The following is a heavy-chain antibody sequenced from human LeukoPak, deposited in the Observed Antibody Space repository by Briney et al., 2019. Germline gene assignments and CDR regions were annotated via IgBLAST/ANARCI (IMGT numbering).Heavy chain of an antibody. V-gene: IGHV4-34*01. J-gene: IGHJ4*02. D-gene: IGHD2-8*01. Sequence: SETLSLTCAVYGVSFSGYYWSWIRQPPGKGLEWIGEINHSGGTKYNPSLKSRVTISIDTPEYQFSLKLSSVTAADTAVYYCARIRCGHTNGICYNYWGQGTLVTVSS. CDR3: ARIRCGHTNGICYNY. CDR2: INHSGGT. CDR1: GVSFSGYY.